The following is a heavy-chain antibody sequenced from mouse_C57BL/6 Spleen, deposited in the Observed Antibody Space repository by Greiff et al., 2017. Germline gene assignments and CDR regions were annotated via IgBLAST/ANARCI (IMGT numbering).Heavy chain of an antibody. Sequence: QVQLQQSGAELARPGASVKMSCKASGYTFTSYTMHWVKQRPGQGLEWIGYINPSSGYTKYNQKFKDKATLTADKSSSTAYMQLSSLTSEDSAVYYCATVVATRYAMDYWGQGTSVTVSS. D-gene: IGHD1-1*01. CDR3: ATVVATRYAMDY. V-gene: IGHV1-4*01. J-gene: IGHJ4*01. CDR2: INPSSGYT. CDR1: GYTFTSYT.